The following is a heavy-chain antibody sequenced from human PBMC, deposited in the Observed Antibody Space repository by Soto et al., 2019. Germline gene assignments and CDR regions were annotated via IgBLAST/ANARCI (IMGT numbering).Heavy chain of an antibody. V-gene: IGHV1-18*01. CDR2: ISAYNGNT. Sequence: QVQLVQSGAEVKKPGASVKVSCKASGYTFTSYGISWVRQAPGQGLEWMGWISAYNGNTNYAQKLQGRVTMPTDTATSTAYMELRSLRSDDSAVYYCARDPITGYSSGWNDYRGQATLVTVSS. CDR3: ARDPITGYSSGWNDY. CDR1: GYTFTSYG. D-gene: IGHD6-19*01. J-gene: IGHJ4*02.